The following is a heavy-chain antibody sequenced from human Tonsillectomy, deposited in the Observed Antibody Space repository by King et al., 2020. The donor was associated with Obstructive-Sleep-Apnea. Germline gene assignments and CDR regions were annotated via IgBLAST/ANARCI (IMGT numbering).Heavy chain of an antibody. J-gene: IGHJ4*02. V-gene: IGHV3-30*04. CDR1: GFTFSSYA. D-gene: IGHD6-19*01. CDR2: ISYDGSNE. Sequence: VQLVESGGGVVQPGRSLRLSCVASGFTFSSYAIHWVRQAPGKGLEWVAVISYDGSNEYYADSVKGRFTISRVNSKNTLYLQMNSLRTEDTAVYYCARTSQEQWLVSGYFDYWGQGTLVTVSS. CDR3: ARTSQEQWLVSGYFDY.